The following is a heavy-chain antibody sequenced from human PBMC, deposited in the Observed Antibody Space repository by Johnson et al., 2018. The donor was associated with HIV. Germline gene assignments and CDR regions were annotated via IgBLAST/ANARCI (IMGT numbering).Heavy chain of an antibody. CDR3: ARVTHIQLWANDAFDI. D-gene: IGHD5-18*01. V-gene: IGHV3-66*02. J-gene: IGHJ3*02. CDR1: GFTFSSYV. Sequence: MQLVESGGGLVQPGGSLRVSCAASGFTFSSYVMHWVRQAPGKGLEWVSVIYTGGTTYYEDSVKGRFTISRDNSKNTLYLQMNSLRAEDTAVYYCARVTHIQLWANDAFDIWGQGTMVTVSS. CDR2: IYTGGTT.